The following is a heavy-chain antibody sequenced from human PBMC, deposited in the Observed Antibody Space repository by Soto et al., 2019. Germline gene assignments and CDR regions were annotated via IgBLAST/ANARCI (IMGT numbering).Heavy chain of an antibody. CDR3: AIRASYYDSSGYFDY. CDR1: GFTFSSYT. J-gene: IGHJ4*02. V-gene: IGHV3-74*01. CDR2: INSDGSST. D-gene: IGHD3-22*01. Sequence: GGSLRLSCAASGFTFSSYTMNWVRQAPGKGLVWVSRINSDGSSTSYADSVKGRFTISRDNAKNTLYLQMNSLRAEDTAVYYCAIRASYYDSSGYFDYWGQGTLVTVSS.